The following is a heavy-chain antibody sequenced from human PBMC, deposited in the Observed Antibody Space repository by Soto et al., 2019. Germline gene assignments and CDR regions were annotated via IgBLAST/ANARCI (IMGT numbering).Heavy chain of an antibody. V-gene: IGHV1-18*01. CDR3: ARDKDPLPNYDFWSGYYKSGFDL. CDR1: GYAYASRG. J-gene: IGHJ5*02. Sequence: VEATCKAPGYAYASRGSSWPRHAPRQGLEWVGWISAYNGNTNYAQKLQGRVTMTTDTSTSTAYMELRSLRSDDTAVYYCARDKDPLPNYDFWSGYYKSGFDLWGQGTLDIVFS. D-gene: IGHD3-3*01. CDR2: ISAYNGNT.